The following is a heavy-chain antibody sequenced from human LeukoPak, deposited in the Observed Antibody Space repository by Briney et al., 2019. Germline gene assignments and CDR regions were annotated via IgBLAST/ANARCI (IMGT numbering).Heavy chain of an antibody. CDR3: ARRSGIAAAGENWFDP. CDR1: GDSFTSYW. CDR2: IYPGDSDT. V-gene: IGHV5-51*01. D-gene: IGHD6-13*01. Sequence: GESLKISCKGSGDSFTSYWIGWVRQMPGKGLEWRGIIYPGDSDTRYSPSFQGQVTISADKSISTAYLQGSSLKASDTAMYYCARRSGIAAAGENWFDPWGQGTLVTVSS. J-gene: IGHJ5*02.